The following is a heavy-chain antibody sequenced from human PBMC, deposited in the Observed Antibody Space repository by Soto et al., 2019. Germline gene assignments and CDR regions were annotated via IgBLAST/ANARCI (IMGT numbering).Heavy chain of an antibody. J-gene: IGHJ4*02. V-gene: IGHV1-46*01. Sequence: GAVKVSCKTSANTFTTYSMNWVLQGPGQGLEWMGIINPSGGTTTYAQKFQGRVTMTRDTSTSTFHMELSSLASEDTPLYYCAGLYHYDSSGYYDYWGQGTLVTDSS. CDR2: INPSGGTT. D-gene: IGHD3-22*01. CDR1: ANTFTTYS. CDR3: AGLYHYDSSGYYDY.